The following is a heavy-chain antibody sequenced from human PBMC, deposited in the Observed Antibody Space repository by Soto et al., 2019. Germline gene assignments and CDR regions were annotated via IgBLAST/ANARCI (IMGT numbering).Heavy chain of an antibody. V-gene: IGHV4-39*01. CDR1: GGSISSSSYY. CDR3: ARSDYTIFGVPLYYYYGMDV. D-gene: IGHD3-3*01. Sequence: SETLSLTCTASGGSISSSSYYWGWIRQPPGKGLEWIGSIYYSGSTYYNPSLKSRVTISVDTSKNQFSLKLSSVTAADTAVYYCARSDYTIFGVPLYYYYGMDVWGQGTTVTVSS. CDR2: IYYSGST. J-gene: IGHJ6*02.